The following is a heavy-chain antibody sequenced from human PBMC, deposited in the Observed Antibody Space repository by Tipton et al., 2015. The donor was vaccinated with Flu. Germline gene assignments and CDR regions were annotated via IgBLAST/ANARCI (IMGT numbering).Heavy chain of an antibody. CDR3: ARERPPKGWLPYDAFDI. Sequence: TLSLTCTVSGGSISSSSYYWGWIRQPPGKGLEWIGSIYYSGSTYYNPSLKSRVTISVDTSKNQFSLKLSSVTAADTAVYYCARERPPKGWLPYDAFDIWGQGTMVTVSS. J-gene: IGHJ3*02. D-gene: IGHD5-24*01. V-gene: IGHV4-39*07. CDR1: GGSISSSSYY. CDR2: IYYSGST.